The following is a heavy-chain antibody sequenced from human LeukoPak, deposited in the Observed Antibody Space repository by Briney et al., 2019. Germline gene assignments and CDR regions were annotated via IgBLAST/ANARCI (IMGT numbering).Heavy chain of an antibody. V-gene: IGHV1-46*01. CDR1: GYTFTSYY. D-gene: IGHD3-10*01. CDR2: INPSGGST. Sequence: ASVKVSCKASGYTFTSYYIHWVRQAPGQGLEWMGIINPSGGSTSYAQKFQGRVTMTRDMSTSTVYMELSSLRSEDTAVYYCARDHLWFGEPSRLFDYWGQGTLVTVSS. CDR3: ARDHLWFGEPSRLFDY. J-gene: IGHJ4*02.